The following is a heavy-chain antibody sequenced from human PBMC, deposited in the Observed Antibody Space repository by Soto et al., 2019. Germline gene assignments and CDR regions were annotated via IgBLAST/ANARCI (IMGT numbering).Heavy chain of an antibody. CDR1: GFSFSIKGVA. CDR2: IYWDDDQ. J-gene: IGHJ5*01. CDR3: LLKRDVSRGFKS. V-gene: IGHV2-5*02. Sequence: QITLKESGPTLVKPTQTLTLTCTFSGFSFSIKGVAVGWIRQPPGQALEWLAFIYWDDDQRYNPSLKNRLNTTKDTSRNQVVLTMTNMDPVDTATYYCLLKRDVSRGFKSWGQGTLVTGSS.